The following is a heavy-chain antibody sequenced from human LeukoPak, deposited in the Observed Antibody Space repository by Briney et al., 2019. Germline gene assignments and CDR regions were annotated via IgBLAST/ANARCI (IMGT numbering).Heavy chain of an antibody. J-gene: IGHJ6*02. CDR1: GFTFGDYA. CDR3: TRGHRPTAMDV. Sequence: PGGSLRLSCTASGFTFGDYAMSWVHQAPGKGLEWVGFIRSKAYGGTTEYAASVKGRFTISRDDSKSIAYLQMNSLKTEDTALYYCTRGHRPTAMDVWGQGTTVTVSS. V-gene: IGHV3-49*04. CDR2: IRSKAYGGTT.